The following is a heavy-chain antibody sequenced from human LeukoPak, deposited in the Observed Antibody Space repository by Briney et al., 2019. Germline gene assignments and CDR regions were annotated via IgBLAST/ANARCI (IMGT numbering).Heavy chain of an antibody. V-gene: IGHV3-30*03. D-gene: IGHD6-13*01. Sequence: GRPLRLSCAASGFTFSSYGMHWVRQAPGKGLEWVAVISYDGSNKYYADSVKGRFTISRDNSKNTLYLQMNSLRVEDTAMYYCARGSVPLGAAGLFEYWGHGTLVTVSS. CDR1: GFTFSSYG. J-gene: IGHJ4*01. CDR2: ISYDGSNK. CDR3: ARGSVPLGAAGLFEY.